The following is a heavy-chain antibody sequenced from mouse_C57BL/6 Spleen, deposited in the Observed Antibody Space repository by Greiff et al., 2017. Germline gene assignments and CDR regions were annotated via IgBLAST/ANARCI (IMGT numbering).Heavy chain of an antibody. J-gene: IGHJ2*01. D-gene: IGHD4-1*01. CDR3: ARSELTGAFDY. CDR2: IDPSDSDT. CDR1: GYTFTSYW. V-gene: IGHV1-52*01. Sequence: QVQLQQPGAELVRPGSSVKLSCKASGYTFTSYWMHWVKQRPIQGLEWIGNIDPSDSDTHYNQKFKDKATLTVDKSSSTAYMQLSSLTSEDSAVYYCARSELTGAFDYWGQGTTLTVSS.